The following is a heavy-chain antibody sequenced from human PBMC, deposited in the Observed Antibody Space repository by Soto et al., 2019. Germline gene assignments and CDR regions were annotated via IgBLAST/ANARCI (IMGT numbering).Heavy chain of an antibody. Sequence: PSETLSLTCSVSGGSMSTLYWSWIRKTAGKGLEWMGRVYATGTSDYNPSLRSRIAMSVDISKKTFSLRLRSVTAADTGVYYCVRDGSKTLRDCFDPWGQGILVTVSS. CDR1: GGSMSTLY. V-gene: IGHV4-4*07. D-gene: IGHD4-17*01. CDR3: VRDGSKTLRDCFDP. CDR2: VYATGTS. J-gene: IGHJ5*02.